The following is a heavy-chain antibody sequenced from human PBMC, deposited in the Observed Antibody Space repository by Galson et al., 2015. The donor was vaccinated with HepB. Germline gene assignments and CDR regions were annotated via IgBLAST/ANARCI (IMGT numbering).Heavy chain of an antibody. V-gene: IGHV3-9*01. D-gene: IGHD6-13*01. J-gene: IGHJ4*02. CDR1: GFTFDDYA. Sequence: SLRLSCAASGFTFDDYAMHWVRQAPGKGLEWVSGISWNSGSIGYADSVKGRFTISRDNAKNSLYLQMNSLRAEDTALYYCAKDIFAIAAAGNYFDYWGQGTLVTVSS. CDR2: ISWNSGSI. CDR3: AKDIFAIAAAGNYFDY.